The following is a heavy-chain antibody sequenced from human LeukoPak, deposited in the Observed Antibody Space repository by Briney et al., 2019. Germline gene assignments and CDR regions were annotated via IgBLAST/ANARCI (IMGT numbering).Heavy chain of an antibody. CDR1: GGSISSYY. D-gene: IGHD3-16*01. CDR2: IYYSGST. J-gene: IGHJ3*01. V-gene: IGHV4-59*01. Sequence: SETLSLTCTVSGGSISSYYWSWIRQPPGKGLEWIGYIYYSGSTNYNPSLKSRVTISVDTSKNQFSLKLSSVTAADTAVYYCARVTLGGVIPRWGQGTMVTVSS. CDR3: ARVTLGGVIPR.